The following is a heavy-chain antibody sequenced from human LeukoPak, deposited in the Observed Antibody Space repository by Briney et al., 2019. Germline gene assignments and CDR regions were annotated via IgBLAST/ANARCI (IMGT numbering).Heavy chain of an antibody. CDR3: ARQSYSSSVRWFDP. CDR2: IYTSGGT. J-gene: IGHJ5*02. V-gene: IGHV4-4*09. D-gene: IGHD6-6*01. Sequence: SETLSLTCTVSGGSISSYYWSWIRQPPGKGLEWIGYIYTSGGTNYNPSLKSRVTISVDTSKNQFSLKLSSVTAADTAVYYCARQSYSSSVRWFDPWGQGTQVTVSS. CDR1: GGSISSYY.